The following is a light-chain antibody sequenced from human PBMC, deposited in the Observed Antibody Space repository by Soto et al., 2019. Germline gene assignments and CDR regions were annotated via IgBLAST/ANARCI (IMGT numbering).Light chain of an antibody. J-gene: IGLJ1*01. CDR1: SSDVGAYNY. CDR2: DVT. Sequence: QSALTQPASVSGSPGQSITISCTGTSSDVGAYNYVCWYQQHPGKAPKLMIYDVTNRPSGVSSRFSGSKSRNTASLTISGLQAADGAVYYCNSYTGSSSPYVFGTGTKVTVL. V-gene: IGLV2-14*03. CDR3: NSYTGSSSPYV.